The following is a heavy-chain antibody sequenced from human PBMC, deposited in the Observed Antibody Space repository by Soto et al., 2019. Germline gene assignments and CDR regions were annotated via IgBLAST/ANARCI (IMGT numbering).Heavy chain of an antibody. V-gene: IGHV3-30*03. J-gene: IGHJ4*02. CDR1: GFTFSSYG. D-gene: IGHD3-16*01. CDR2: ISYDGSNK. CDR3: AGLGGVDY. Sequence: GGSLRLSCAASGFTFSSYGMHWVRQAPGKGLEWVAVISYDGSNKYYADSVKGRFTISRDNSKNTLYLQMNSLRAEDTAVYYCAGLGGVDYWGQGTLVTVSS.